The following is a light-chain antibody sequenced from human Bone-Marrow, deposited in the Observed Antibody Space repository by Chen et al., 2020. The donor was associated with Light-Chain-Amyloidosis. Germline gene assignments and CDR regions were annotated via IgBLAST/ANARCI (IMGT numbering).Light chain of an antibody. CDR2: DDS. CDR1: NIGSTS. V-gene: IGLV3-21*02. J-gene: IGLJ3*02. CDR3: QVWERSSDRPV. Sequence: SYVLTQPSSGSVAPGQTATIACGGNNIGSTSVHWYQQTPGQAPLRVVYDDSDRPSGIPERLSGSNSGNTATLTISSGEAGDEADYYCQVWERSSDRPVFGGGTKLTVL.